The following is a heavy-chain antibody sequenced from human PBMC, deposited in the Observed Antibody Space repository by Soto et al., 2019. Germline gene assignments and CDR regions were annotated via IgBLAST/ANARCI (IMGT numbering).Heavy chain of an antibody. CDR2: ISGSGGST. J-gene: IGHJ4*01. D-gene: IGHD6-19*01. CDR1: RFTFTNYA. CDR3: TNGSRGGAGSGWSHDY. V-gene: IGHV3-23*01. Sequence: EVQLLESGGGLVQPGGSLRLSCAASRFTFTNYAMSWVRQAPGKGLEGLSAISGSGGSTNYADSVKGLFTISRDNSKNTLYPQMNSLRVEDTALYYCTNGSRGGAGSGWSHDYWGHGTLVTVSS.